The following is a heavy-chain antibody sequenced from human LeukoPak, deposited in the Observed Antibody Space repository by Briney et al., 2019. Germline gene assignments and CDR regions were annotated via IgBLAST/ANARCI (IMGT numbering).Heavy chain of an antibody. CDR2: INQSGST. J-gene: IGHJ4*02. D-gene: IGHD3-10*01. CDR3: AINDGGGSYYKSDY. V-gene: IGHV4-34*01. Sequence: SETLSLTCAVYGGSFSGYYWSWVRQPPGKGLEWIGEINQSGSTNYNPSLKSRVTISIDTSKNQFSLKLNSVTAADTAVYYCAINDGGGSYYKSDYWGQGTLVTVSS. CDR1: GGSFSGYY.